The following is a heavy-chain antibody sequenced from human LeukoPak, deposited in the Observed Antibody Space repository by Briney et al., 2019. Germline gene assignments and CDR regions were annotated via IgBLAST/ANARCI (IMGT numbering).Heavy chain of an antibody. Sequence: SETLSLTCAVYGGSFSGYYWSWLRQPPGKGLEWIGEINHSGSTNYNPSLKSRVTISVDTSKDQFSLKLSSVTAADTAVYYCARGRRWVVGTTVRGLSYYYYGMDVWGQGITVTVSS. CDR1: GGSFSGYY. D-gene: IGHD3-10*01. CDR2: INHSGST. V-gene: IGHV4-34*01. CDR3: ARGRRWVVGTTVRGLSYYYYGMDV. J-gene: IGHJ6*02.